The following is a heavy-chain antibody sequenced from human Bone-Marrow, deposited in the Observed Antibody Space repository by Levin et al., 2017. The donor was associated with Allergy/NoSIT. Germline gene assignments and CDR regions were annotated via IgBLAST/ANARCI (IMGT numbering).Heavy chain of an antibody. J-gene: IGHJ4*02. CDR3: AKRVQYSYGSHFDY. CDR1: GFTFSSYG. Sequence: SCAASGFTFSSYGMSWVRQAPGKGLEWVSAISDTGADTYYADSVKGRFTISRDNSKDTLYLQMNSLRAEDTAVYYCAKRVQYSYGSHFDYWGQGTLVTVSS. D-gene: IGHD5-18*01. CDR2: ISDTGADT. V-gene: IGHV3-23*01.